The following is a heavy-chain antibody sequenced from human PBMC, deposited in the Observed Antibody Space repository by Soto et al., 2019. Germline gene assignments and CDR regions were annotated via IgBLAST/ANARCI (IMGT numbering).Heavy chain of an antibody. Sequence: SEKVSCRASCSTFTSYGISRVRQAPEQGLEWVGWISPYSGYTHSAQKCHGRLTLTTDTAASTAYLELRILRSADTALYYCAREASVLIPAAQPSRFDSWGQGTRVTVSS. J-gene: IGHJ4*02. CDR3: AREASVLIPAAQPSRFDS. D-gene: IGHD2-8*01. V-gene: IGHV1-18*04. CDR2: ISPYSGYT. CDR1: CSTFTSYG.